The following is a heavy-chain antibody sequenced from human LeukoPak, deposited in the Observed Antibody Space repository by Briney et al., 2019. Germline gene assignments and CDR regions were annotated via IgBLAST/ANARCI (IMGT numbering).Heavy chain of an antibody. J-gene: IGHJ4*02. CDR1: GGSISSSSYY. CDR3: ARGIVVVPASTQLFDY. Sequence: PSETLSLTCTVSGGSISSSSYYWGWIRQPPGKGLEWIGSIYYSGSTYYNPSLKSRVTISVDTSKNQFSLKLSSVTAADTAVYYCARGIVVVPASTQLFDYWSQGTLVTVSS. V-gene: IGHV4-39*07. CDR2: IYYSGST. D-gene: IGHD2-2*01.